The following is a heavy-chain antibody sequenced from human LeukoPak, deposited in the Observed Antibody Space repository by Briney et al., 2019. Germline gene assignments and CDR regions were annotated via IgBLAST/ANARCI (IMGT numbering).Heavy chain of an antibody. D-gene: IGHD6-19*01. V-gene: IGHV4-39*01. CDR2: IYYSGST. CDR3: ARRRNSSGWARGLYYFDY. CDR1: GGSISSSSYY. J-gene: IGHJ4*02. Sequence: PSETLSLTCTVSGGSISSSSYYWGWIRQPPGKGLEWIGSIYYSGSTYYNPSLKSRVTISVDTSKNQFSLRLSSVTAANTAVYYCARRRNSSGWARGLYYFDYWGQGTLVTVSS.